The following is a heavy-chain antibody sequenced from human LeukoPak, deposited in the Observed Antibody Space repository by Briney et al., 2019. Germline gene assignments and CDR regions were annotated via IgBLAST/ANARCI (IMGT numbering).Heavy chain of an antibody. CDR2: ISASGDAT. Sequence: GGSLRLSCAASGFTFSSYALNWVRQAPGKGLEWVSTISASGDATFYAASVKGRFTISRDNSKNTLYLQMNSLRAEDTAVYYCAKDRGSIAVAGIDYWGQGTLVTVSS. J-gene: IGHJ4*02. D-gene: IGHD6-19*01. V-gene: IGHV3-23*01. CDR3: AKDRGSIAVAGIDY. CDR1: GFTFSSYA.